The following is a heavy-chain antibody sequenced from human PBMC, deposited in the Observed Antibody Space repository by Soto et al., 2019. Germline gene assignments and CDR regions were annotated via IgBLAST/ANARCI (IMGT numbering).Heavy chain of an antibody. Sequence: DSVKVSCKGSGCPFTGYGISWVRQAPGQGLEWMGWISGYNGNTNYAQKFQGRVTMTTDTSTSTAYMELMSLRSDDTAVYYCARDPGVVGHRPFDPWGQGTLVTDSS. V-gene: IGHV1-18*01. CDR2: ISGYNGNT. D-gene: IGHD2-21*01. J-gene: IGHJ5*02. CDR3: ARDPGVVGHRPFDP. CDR1: GCPFTGYG.